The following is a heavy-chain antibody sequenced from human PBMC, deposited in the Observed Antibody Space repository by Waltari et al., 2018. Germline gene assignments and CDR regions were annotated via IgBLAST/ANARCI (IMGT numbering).Heavy chain of an antibody. V-gene: IGHV4-30-2*01. J-gene: IGHJ4*02. D-gene: IGHD6-6*01. Sequence: QLQLQESGSGLVKPSQTLSLTCAVSGGSISSGGYSWSWIRQPPGKGLEWIGYIYHSVNAYYNPSLKSRVTISLDRSKNQFSLKLTSVTAADTAVYYCARGAGRQLVPPSLDYWGQGTPVTVSS. CDR1: GGSISSGGYS. CDR3: ARGAGRQLVPPSLDY. CDR2: IYHSVNA.